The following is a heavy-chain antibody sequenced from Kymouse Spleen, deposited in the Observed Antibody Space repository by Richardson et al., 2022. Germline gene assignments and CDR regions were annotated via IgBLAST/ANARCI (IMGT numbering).Heavy chain of an antibody. V-gene: IGHV4-34*01. Sequence: QVQLQQWGAGLLKPSETLSLTCAVYGGSFSGYYWSWIRQPPGKGLEWIGEINHSGSTNYNPSLKSRVTISVDTSKNQFSLKLSSVTAADTAVYYCARRSEQWPFDYWGQGTLVTVSS. CDR2: INHSGST. CDR1: GGSFSGYY. CDR3: ARRSEQWPFDY. J-gene: IGHJ4*02. D-gene: IGHD6-19*01.